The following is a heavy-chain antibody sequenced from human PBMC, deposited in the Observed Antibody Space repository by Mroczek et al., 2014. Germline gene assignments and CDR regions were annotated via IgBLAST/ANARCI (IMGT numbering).Heavy chain of an antibody. V-gene: IGHV4-34*01. Sequence: VQLQQWGAGLLKPSETLSLTCAVYGGSFSGYYWSWIRQPPGKGLEWIGEINHSGSTNYNPSLKSRVTISVDTSKNQFSLKLSSVTAADTAVYYCARGMQWIQLWPKRLTTVLDYWGQGNPGHRLL. CDR1: GGSFSGYY. J-gene: IGHJ4*02. CDR3: ARGMQWIQLWPKRLTTVLDY. D-gene: IGHD5-18*01. CDR2: INHSGST.